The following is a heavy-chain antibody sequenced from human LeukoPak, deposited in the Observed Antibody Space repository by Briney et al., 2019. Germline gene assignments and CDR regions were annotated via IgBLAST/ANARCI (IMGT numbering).Heavy chain of an antibody. CDR2: SDPEDGET. CDR3: ATFRGYSGYDKHYYYYGMDV. Sequence: ASVKVSCKVSGYTLTELSMHWVRQAPGKGLEWMGGSDPEDGETIYAQKFQGRVTMTEDTSTDTAYMELSSLRSEDTAVYYCATFRGYSGYDKHYYYYGMDVWGQGTTVTVSS. J-gene: IGHJ6*02. D-gene: IGHD5-12*01. V-gene: IGHV1-24*01. CDR1: GYTLTELS.